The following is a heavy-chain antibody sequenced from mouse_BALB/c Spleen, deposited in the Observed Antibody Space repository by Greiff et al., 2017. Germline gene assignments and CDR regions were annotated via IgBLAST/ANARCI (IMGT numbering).Heavy chain of an antibody. CDR2: INPNNGGT. Sequence: EVKLQESGPELVKPGASVKIPCKASGYTFTDYNMDWVKQSHGKSLEWIGDINPNNGGTIYNQKFKGKATLTVDKSSSTAYMELRSLTSEDTAVYYCARGGYGVPYWYFDVWGAGTTVTVSS. CDR1: GYTFTDYN. D-gene: IGHD6-5*01. CDR3: ARGGYGVPYWYFDV. J-gene: IGHJ1*01. V-gene: IGHV1-18*01.